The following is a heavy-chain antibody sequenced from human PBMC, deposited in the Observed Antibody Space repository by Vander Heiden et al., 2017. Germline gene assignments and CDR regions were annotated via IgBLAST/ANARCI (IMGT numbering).Heavy chain of an antibody. V-gene: IGHV4-39*01. CDR2: VYYSGST. CDR3: ARRGGSGRSLDY. D-gene: IGHD1-26*01. J-gene: IGHJ4*02. CDR1: GASISSGTYY. Sequence: QLQLQESGPGLVKPSETLSLTCPVPGASISSGTYYWGWIRQPPGKGLEWIGSVYYSGSTYYNPSLKNRVSISVDTAKNQFSLKLSSVTAADTAVYYCARRGGSGRSLDYWGQGTLVTVS.